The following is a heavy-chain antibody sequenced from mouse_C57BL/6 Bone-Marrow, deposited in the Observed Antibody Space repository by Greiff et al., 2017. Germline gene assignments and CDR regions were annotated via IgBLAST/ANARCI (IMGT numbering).Heavy chain of an antibody. V-gene: IGHV5-4*01. Sequence: EVQGVESGGGLVKPGGSLKLSCAASGFTFSSYAMSWVRQTPEKRLEWVATISDGGSYTYYPDNVKGRFTISRDNAKNNLYLQMSHLKSEDTAMYYCARDDDYYLDYWGQGTTLTVSS. CDR3: ARDDDYYLDY. J-gene: IGHJ2*01. CDR2: ISDGGSYT. CDR1: GFTFSSYA. D-gene: IGHD2-4*01.